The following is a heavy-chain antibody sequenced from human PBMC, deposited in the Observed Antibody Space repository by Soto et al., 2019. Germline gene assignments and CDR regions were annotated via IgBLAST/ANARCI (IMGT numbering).Heavy chain of an antibody. CDR2: IYHSGST. CDR3: ATVPGP. CDR1: GGSISSGGYS. J-gene: IGHJ5*02. V-gene: IGHV4-30-2*01. D-gene: IGHD3-10*01. Sequence: QLQLQESGSGLVKPSQTLSLTCAVSGGSISSGGYSWSWIRQPPGKGLEWIGYIYHSGSTYYNPSLNGRVTIAVDRSNTQFSLKLCSVTAADTAVYFCATVPGPWGQGTLVTVSS.